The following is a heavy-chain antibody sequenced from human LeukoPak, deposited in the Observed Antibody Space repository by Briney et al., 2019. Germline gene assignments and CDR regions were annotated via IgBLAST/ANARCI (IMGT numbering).Heavy chain of an antibody. V-gene: IGHV3-53*01. J-gene: IGHJ4*02. CDR2: IYGGGST. Sequence: GGSLRLSCAASGFTVSSNYMSWVRQAPGKGLEWVSVIYGGGSTYYADSVKGRFTISRDNSKNTLYLQMNSLRAEDTAVYYCAKELRITMVRGVIDYWGQGTLVTVSS. CDR1: GFTVSSNY. CDR3: AKELRITMVRGVIDY. D-gene: IGHD3-10*01.